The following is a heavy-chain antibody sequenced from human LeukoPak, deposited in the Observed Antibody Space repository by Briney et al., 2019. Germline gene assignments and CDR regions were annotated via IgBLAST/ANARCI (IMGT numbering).Heavy chain of an antibody. Sequence: GGSLRLSCAASGFTFSSYEINWVRQAPGKGLEWISYTSNSGSSVYYGDSVKGRFTISRDNAKNSLYLQMNSLRAEDTALYYCAREGPERGMDYYYYYMDVWGKGTTVTVSS. J-gene: IGHJ6*03. CDR1: GFTFSSYE. CDR3: AREGPERGMDYYYYYMDV. CDR2: TSNSGSSV. D-gene: IGHD3-10*01. V-gene: IGHV3-48*03.